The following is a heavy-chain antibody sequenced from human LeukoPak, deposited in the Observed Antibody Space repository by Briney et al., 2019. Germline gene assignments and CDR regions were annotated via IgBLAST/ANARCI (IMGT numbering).Heavy chain of an antibody. CDR3: ARGPYCGGDCYSGFTDY. J-gene: IGHJ4*02. Sequence: GGSLRLSCAASGFTFSSYSMNWVRQAPGKGLEWVSSISSSSSYIYYADSVKGRFTISRDNAKNSLYLQMNSLRAEDTAVYYCARGPYCGGDCYSGFTDYWGRGTLVTVSS. CDR2: ISSSSSYI. D-gene: IGHD2-21*02. V-gene: IGHV3-21*01. CDR1: GFTFSSYS.